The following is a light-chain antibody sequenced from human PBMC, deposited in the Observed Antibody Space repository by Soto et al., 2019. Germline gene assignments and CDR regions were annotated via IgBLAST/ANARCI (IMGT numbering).Light chain of an antibody. V-gene: IGKV1-13*02. CDR3: QQFNSYPHT. CDR1: QGISSA. Sequence: AMQLTQSPSSLSASVGDRVTITSRASQGISSALAWYQQKPGKAPKLLIYDASSLESGVPSRFSGSGSGTDFTLTISSLKPEDFATYYCQQFNSYPHTFGQGTKLEIK. J-gene: IGKJ2*01. CDR2: DAS.